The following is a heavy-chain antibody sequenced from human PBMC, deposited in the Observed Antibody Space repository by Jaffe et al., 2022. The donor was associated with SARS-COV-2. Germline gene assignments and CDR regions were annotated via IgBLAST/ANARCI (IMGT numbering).Heavy chain of an antibody. D-gene: IGHD6-13*01. CDR2: ISTGGGNI. J-gene: IGHJ4*02. CDR3: AKDPGIGAAGRNYFDY. CDR1: GFTFSTYA. V-gene: IGHV3-23*01. Sequence: EVQLLESGGGLVQPGGSLRLSCAASGFTFSTYAMSWVRQAPGKGLEWVSGISTGGGNIYYADSVKGRFTISRDNSKNTLYLQMNSLRAEDTAVYYCAKDPGIGAAGRNYFDYWGQGTLVTVSS.